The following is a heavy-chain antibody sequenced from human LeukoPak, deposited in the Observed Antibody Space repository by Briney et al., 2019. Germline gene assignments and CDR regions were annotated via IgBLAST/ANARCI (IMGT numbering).Heavy chain of an antibody. CDR3: AREAWDAFDI. V-gene: IGHV3-7*01. CDR1: GFTFSTYS. Sequence: GGSLRLSCAASGFTFSTYSMNWVRQAPGKGLEWVANIKQDGSEKYYVDSVKGRFTISSDNAKNLLYLEMSSLRVEDTAAYYCAREAWDAFDIWGQGTTVTVSS. CDR2: IKQDGSEK. J-gene: IGHJ3*02.